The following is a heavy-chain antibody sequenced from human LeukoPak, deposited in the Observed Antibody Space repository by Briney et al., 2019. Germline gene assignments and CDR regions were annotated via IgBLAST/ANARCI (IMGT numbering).Heavy chain of an antibody. CDR2: INPNSGGT. J-gene: IGHJ4*02. CDR1: GYTFTGYY. Sequence: GASVKVSCKASGYTFTGYYMHWVRQAPGQGLEWMGWINPNSGGTNYAQKFQGRVTMTRDTSISTAYMELSRLRSDDTAVYYCARVNGYSYGYLGYWGQGTLVTVSS. V-gene: IGHV1-2*02. D-gene: IGHD5-18*01. CDR3: ARVNGYSYGYLGY.